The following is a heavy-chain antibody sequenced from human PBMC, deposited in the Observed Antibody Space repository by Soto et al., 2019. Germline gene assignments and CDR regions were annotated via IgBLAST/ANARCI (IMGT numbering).Heavy chain of an antibody. Sequence: QVKLVQSGGEVKKPGASVKVSCKASGYTFTIYGINWVRQAPGQGLEWMGWISPDNGNTNYAQKLQGRVTMTTDTSTSTAYMERRSLRSDDTAVYYCARALGYSGYAGMDVWGQGTTVTVSS. V-gene: IGHV1-18*01. CDR2: ISPDNGNT. CDR3: ARALGYSGYAGMDV. CDR1: GYTFTIYG. D-gene: IGHD5-12*01. J-gene: IGHJ6*02.